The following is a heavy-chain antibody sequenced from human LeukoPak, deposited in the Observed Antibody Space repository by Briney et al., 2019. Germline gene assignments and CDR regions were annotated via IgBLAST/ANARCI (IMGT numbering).Heavy chain of an antibody. J-gene: IGHJ4*02. CDR1: GFTFSSYA. CDR2: ISGSGGST. CDR3: AKRAITETTSKGDFDY. V-gene: IGHV3-23*01. D-gene: IGHD1-7*01. Sequence: GGSLRLSCAASGFTFSSYAMNWVRQTPGKGLEWVSAISGSGGSTYYADSVKGRFTISRDNSKNTLYLQMNSLRAEDTAVYYCAKRAITETTSKGDFDYWGQGTLVTVSS.